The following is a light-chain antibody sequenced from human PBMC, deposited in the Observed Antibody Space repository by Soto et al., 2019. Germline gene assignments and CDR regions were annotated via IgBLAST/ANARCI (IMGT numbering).Light chain of an antibody. CDR2: GAG. CDR3: QPSGASPHST. Sequence: EIVLTQSPGTLSLSPGERATLSCRTSQTIASSYLAWYQQKPGQAPRLLIYGAGNRATGIPDRFSGSGSGTDFSLTIRRLEPEDFAVYYCQPSGASPHSTFGPGTKVDI. J-gene: IGKJ3*01. CDR1: QTIASSY. V-gene: IGKV3-20*01.